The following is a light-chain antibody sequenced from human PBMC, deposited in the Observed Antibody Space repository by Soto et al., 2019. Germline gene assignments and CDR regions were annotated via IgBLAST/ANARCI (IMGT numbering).Light chain of an antibody. Sequence: QSVRTQPASVSGSLGQSITISCTGTSSDVGGYNYVSWYQQHPGKAPKVIIYEVSNRPSGVSNRFFGSKSGNTASLTISGLQPEDEADYYCSSYTSISTYVFGTGTKVTVL. CDR2: EVS. CDR3: SSYTSISTYV. CDR1: SSDVGGYNY. V-gene: IGLV2-14*01. J-gene: IGLJ1*01.